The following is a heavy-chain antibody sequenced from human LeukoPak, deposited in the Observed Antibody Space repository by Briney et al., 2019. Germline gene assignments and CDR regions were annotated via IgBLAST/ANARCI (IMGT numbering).Heavy chain of an antibody. CDR2: IYSGGST. J-gene: IGHJ4*02. V-gene: IGHV3-53*01. CDR3: VRDLGGRSGH. D-gene: IGHD1-26*01. CDR1: GFTVSSNY. Sequence: GGSLRLSCAASGFTVSSNYMSWVRQAPGKGLEWVSVIYSGGSTYYADSVRGRFTISRDNSKNTLYLQMNSLRAEDTAVYYCVRDLGGRSGHWGQGTLVTVSS.